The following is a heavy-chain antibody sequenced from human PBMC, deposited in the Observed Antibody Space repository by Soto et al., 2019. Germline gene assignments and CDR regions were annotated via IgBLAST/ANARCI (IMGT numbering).Heavy chain of an antibody. J-gene: IGHJ4*02. CDR1: GFTFSSYW. CDR2: INSDGSST. Sequence: PGGSLRLSCAASGFTFSSYWMHWVRQAPGKGLVWVSRINSDGSSTSYADSVKGRFTISRDNAKSTLYLQMNSLRAEDTAVYYCAREYSSSRYFDYWGQGTLVTVSS. V-gene: IGHV3-74*01. CDR3: AREYSSSRYFDY. D-gene: IGHD6-6*01.